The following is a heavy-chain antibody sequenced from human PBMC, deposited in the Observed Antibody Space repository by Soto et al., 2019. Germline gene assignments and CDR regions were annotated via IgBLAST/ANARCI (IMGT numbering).Heavy chain of an antibody. V-gene: IGHV1-69*02. CDR2: IIPILGIA. CDR3: ARGQRYSSSYFDY. Sequence: SVKVSCKASGGTFSSYTISWVRQAPGQGLEWMGRIIPILGIANYAQKFQGRVTITADKSTSTAYMELSSLRSEDTAVYYCARGQRYSSSYFDYWGQGTLVTVSS. J-gene: IGHJ4*02. D-gene: IGHD6-6*01. CDR1: GGTFSSYT.